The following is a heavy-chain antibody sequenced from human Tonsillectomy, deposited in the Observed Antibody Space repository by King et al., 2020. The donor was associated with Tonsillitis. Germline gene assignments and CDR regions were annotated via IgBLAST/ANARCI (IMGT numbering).Heavy chain of an antibody. D-gene: IGHD1-14*01. Sequence: DVQLVESGGGLVQPGGSLGLSCAVSGFTFSNYAMSWVRQAPGKGLEWVSVIYRGASSTYYVDSVKGRFTISRDNSKNTLYLQMNSLRAEDTAVYYCAKHNGPAYFDYWGQGTLVTVSS. CDR1: GFTFSNYA. J-gene: IGHJ4*02. V-gene: IGHV3-23*03. CDR2: IYRGASST. CDR3: AKHNGPAYFDY.